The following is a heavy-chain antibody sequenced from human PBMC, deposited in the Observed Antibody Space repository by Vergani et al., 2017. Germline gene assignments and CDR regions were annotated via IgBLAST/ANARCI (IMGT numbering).Heavy chain of an antibody. CDR1: GGTFSTYA. J-gene: IGHJ6*04. V-gene: IGHV1-69*01. Sequence: QLVQSGAEVKKPGSSMKVSCKASGGTFSTYAISWVRQAPGQGLEWMGGIIPMFGLGNYAQKFQGRLTITADEGTNTAYMELTSLRSEDTAVYFCAAWDCGSCSVSGSHPMDVWGRGTTVTVSS. CDR2: IIPMFGLG. D-gene: IGHD2-15*01. CDR3: AAWDCGSCSVSGSHPMDV.